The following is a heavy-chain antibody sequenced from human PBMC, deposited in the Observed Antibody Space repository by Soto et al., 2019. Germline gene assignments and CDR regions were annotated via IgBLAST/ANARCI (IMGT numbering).Heavy chain of an antibody. J-gene: IGHJ3*02. D-gene: IGHD2-8*01. CDR3: ARDLGIRCTNGVCQRAGAFDI. V-gene: IGHV1-69*13. CDR2: IIPIFGTA. CDR1: GGTFSSYA. Sequence: GASVKVSCKASGGTFSSYAISWVRQAPGQGLEWMGGIIPIFGTANYAQKFQGRVTITADESTSTAYMELSSLRSEDTAVYYCARDLGIRCTNGVCQRAGAFDIWGQGTMVTVSS.